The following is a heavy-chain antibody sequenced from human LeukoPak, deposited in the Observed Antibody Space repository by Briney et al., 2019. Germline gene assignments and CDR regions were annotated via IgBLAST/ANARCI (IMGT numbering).Heavy chain of an antibody. J-gene: IGHJ4*02. CDR2: ISGSGGST. D-gene: IGHD3-10*01. CDR3: AKDHRNYYGSGSPAHFDY. CDR1: GFTFSSYA. Sequence: LPGGSLRLSCAASGFTFSSYAMSWARQAPGKGLEWVSAISGSGGSTYYADSVKGRFTISRDNSKNTLYLQMNSLRAEDTAVYYCAKDHRNYYGSGSPAHFDYWGQGTLVTVSS. V-gene: IGHV3-23*01.